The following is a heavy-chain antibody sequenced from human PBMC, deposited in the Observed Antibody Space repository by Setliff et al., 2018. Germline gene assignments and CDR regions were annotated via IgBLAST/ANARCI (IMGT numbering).Heavy chain of an antibody. J-gene: IGHJ3*01. CDR2: ISGSGGNT. CDR3: AKDLSREEWGSLPGS. Sequence: HPGGSLRLSCAASGFTFSSYWMSWVRQAPGKGLEWVSIISGSGGNTYYADSVKGRFTISRDNSKNTLFLQMDSLRAEDTAVYFCAKDLSREEWGSLPGSWGLGTMVTVSS. D-gene: IGHD3-3*01. V-gene: IGHV3-23*01. CDR1: GFTFSSYW.